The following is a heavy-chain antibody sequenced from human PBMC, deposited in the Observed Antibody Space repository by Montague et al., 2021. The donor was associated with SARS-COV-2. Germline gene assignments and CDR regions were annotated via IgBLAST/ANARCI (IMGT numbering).Heavy chain of an antibody. J-gene: IGHJ4*02. V-gene: IGHV3-53*04. CDR1: GFTVSSNY. CDR2: LYTGDRI. CDR3: ATMPDLDY. D-gene: IGHD1-14*01. Sequence: SLRLSCAASGFTVSSNYMSWVRQAPGKGLEWVSVLYTGDRIYYADSVKGRFTISRHNSKNTPYLQMNSLRTEDTAIYYCATMPDLDYWGQGTLVTVSS.